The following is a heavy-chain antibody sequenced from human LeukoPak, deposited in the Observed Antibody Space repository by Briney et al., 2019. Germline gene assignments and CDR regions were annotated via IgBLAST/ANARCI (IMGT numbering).Heavy chain of an antibody. D-gene: IGHD6-19*01. V-gene: IGHV3-7*03. CDR1: GFTFSSYW. J-gene: IGHJ4*02. CDR3: ATYSTGRYKGLEY. CDR2: INKDGSEK. Sequence: GGSLRLSCAASGFTFSSYWMSWVRQAPGKGREWVANINKDGSEKYYVDSLKGRFTISRGNAENSLYLQMNSLRAEDTAVYYCATYSTGRYKGLEYWGQGTLVTVSS.